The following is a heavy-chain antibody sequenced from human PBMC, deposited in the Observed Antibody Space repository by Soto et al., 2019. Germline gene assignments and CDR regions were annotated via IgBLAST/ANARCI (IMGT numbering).Heavy chain of an antibody. V-gene: IGHV4-31*03. CDR3: ARVTAPVNGFEY. CDR2: IYYSGST. D-gene: IGHD5-18*01. J-gene: IGHJ4*02. Sequence: PSETLSLTCTVSVVSISSGGYYCSWIRQHPWKGLEWIGYIYYSGSTYYNPSLKSRVTISVDTSKNQFSLKLSSVTAADTAVYYCARVTAPVNGFEYWGQGTLVNVSS. CDR1: VVSISSGGYY.